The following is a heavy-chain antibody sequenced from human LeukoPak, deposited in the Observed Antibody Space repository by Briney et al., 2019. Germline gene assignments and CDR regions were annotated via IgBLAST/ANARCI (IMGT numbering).Heavy chain of an antibody. CDR1: GYTFTSYG. CDR3: ARRDGYIERCYGMDV. D-gene: IGHD5-24*01. V-gene: IGHV1-18*01. Sequence: ASVKVSCKASGYTFTSYGISWVRQAPGQGLEWMGWISAYNGNTNYAQKLQGRVTMTTDTSTSTAYMELRSLRSDDTAVYYCARRDGYIERCYGMDVWGQGTTVTVSS. CDR2: ISAYNGNT. J-gene: IGHJ6*02.